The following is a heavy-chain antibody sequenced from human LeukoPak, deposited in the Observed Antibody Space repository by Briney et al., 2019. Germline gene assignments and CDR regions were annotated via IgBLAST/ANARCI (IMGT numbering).Heavy chain of an antibody. CDR1: GFTVSSNY. CDR3: AREINDSSGYQYYYYGMDV. CDR2: ISSSSSYI. Sequence: PGGSLRLSCAASGFTVSSNYMSWVRQAPGKGLEWVSSISSSSSYIYYADSVKGRFTISRDNAKNSLYLQMNSLRAEDTAVYYCAREINDSSGYQYYYYGMDVWGQGTTVTVSS. D-gene: IGHD3-22*01. J-gene: IGHJ6*02. V-gene: IGHV3-21*01.